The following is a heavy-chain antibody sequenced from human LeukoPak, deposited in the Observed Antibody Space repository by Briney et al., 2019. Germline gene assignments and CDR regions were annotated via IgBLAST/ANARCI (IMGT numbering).Heavy chain of an antibody. Sequence: SETLPLTCAVYGGSFSGYYWSWIRQPPGKGLEWIGEINHSGSTNYNPSLKSRVTISVDTSKNQFSLKLSSVTAADTAVYYCASSGSRAFDIWGQGTMVTVSS. V-gene: IGHV4-34*01. CDR2: INHSGST. J-gene: IGHJ3*02. CDR1: GGSFSGYY. CDR3: ASSGSRAFDI. D-gene: IGHD2-15*01.